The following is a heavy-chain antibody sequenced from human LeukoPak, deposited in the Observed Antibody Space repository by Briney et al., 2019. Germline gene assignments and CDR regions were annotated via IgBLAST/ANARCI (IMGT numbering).Heavy chain of an antibody. CDR3: ARAPETDYYDSSGYYYGDY. V-gene: IGHV1-18*01. Sequence: EASVKVSCKASGYTFTSYGISWVRQAPGQGLEWMGWISAYNGNTNYAQKLQGRVTMTTDTSTSTAYMELRSLRSDDTAVYYCARAPETDYYDSSGYYYGDYWGQGTLATDSS. CDR2: ISAYNGNT. J-gene: IGHJ4*02. CDR1: GYTFTSYG. D-gene: IGHD3-22*01.